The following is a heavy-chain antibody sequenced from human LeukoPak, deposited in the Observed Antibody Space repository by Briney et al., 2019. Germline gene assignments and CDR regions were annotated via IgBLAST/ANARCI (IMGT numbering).Heavy chain of an antibody. V-gene: IGHV3-30*18. J-gene: IGHJ4*02. CDR1: GFTFKTYG. CDR3: VKDRGLSGYDGFEY. Sequence: GGSLRLSCAASGFTFKTYGMHWVRQAPGKGLEWVAVIGNDGIIKRYGDSVKGRFTISRDNSKNTLHLQMNSLRAADTALYYCVKDRGLSGYDGFEYWGQGAQVTVSS. CDR2: IGNDGIIK. D-gene: IGHD5-12*01.